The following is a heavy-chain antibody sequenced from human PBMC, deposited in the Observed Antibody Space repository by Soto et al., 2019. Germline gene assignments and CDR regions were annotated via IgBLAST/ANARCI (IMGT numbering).Heavy chain of an antibody. CDR1: GGTFSNYP. J-gene: IGHJ2*01. D-gene: IGHD5-12*01. CDR3: ARGNHRWLQLWYFDL. CDR2: IIPIFGTV. Sequence: QVQLVQSGAEVKKPGSSVKVSCKASGGTFSNYPISWVRQAPGQGLEWMGVIIPIFGTVNYAQKFQGRVTITAAESTCTVYMELSRLRSEDTAVYYCARGNHRWLQLWYFDLWGRGTLVTVSS. V-gene: IGHV1-69*12.